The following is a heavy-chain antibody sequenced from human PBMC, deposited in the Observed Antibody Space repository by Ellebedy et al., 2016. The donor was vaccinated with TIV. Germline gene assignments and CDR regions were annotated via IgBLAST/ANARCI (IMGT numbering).Heavy chain of an antibody. Sequence: MPSETLSLTCTVSGGSISSYYWSRIRQPPGKGLEWIGYIYHSGSTYYNPSLKSRVTISVDMSKNQVSLKLASVTAADTAVYYCAREALTTTYSWFDPWGQGTLVTVSS. CDR3: AREALTTTYSWFDP. D-gene: IGHD1-14*01. CDR2: IYHSGST. CDR1: GGSISSYY. J-gene: IGHJ5*02. V-gene: IGHV4-59*12.